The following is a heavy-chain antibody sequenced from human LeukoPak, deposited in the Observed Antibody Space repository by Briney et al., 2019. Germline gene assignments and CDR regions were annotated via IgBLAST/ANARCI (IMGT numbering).Heavy chain of an antibody. CDR3: ARGVIFGVVTTYYYMDV. CDR1: GFTFSSYW. V-gene: IGHV3-7*01. J-gene: IGHJ6*03. D-gene: IGHD3-3*02. Sequence: LPGGSPRLSCAASGFTFSSYWMSWVRQAPGKGLEWVANIKQDGSEKYYVDSVKGRFTISRDNAKNSLYLQMNSLRAEDTAVYYCARGVIFGVVTTYYYMDVWGKGTTVTVSS. CDR2: IKQDGSEK.